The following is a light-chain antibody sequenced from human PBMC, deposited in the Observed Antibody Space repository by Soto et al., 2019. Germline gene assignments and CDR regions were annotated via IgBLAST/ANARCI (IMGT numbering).Light chain of an antibody. CDR1: SSNIGNNF. J-gene: IGLJ3*02. Sequence: QSVLTQPPSASGTPGQRVTISCSGSSSNIGNNFAYWYQQLPGMAPKLLIYRNDQRPSGVPDRFSGSKSGTSASLAISGLRSEDEGDYYCAAWDDSLSGPWVFGGGTKVTVL. V-gene: IGLV1-47*01. CDR3: AAWDDSLSGPWV. CDR2: RND.